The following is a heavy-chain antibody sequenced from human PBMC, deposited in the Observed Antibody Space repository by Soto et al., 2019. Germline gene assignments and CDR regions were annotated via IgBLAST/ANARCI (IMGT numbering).Heavy chain of an antibody. D-gene: IGHD4-17*01. V-gene: IGHV3-33*01. CDR2: IWYAGSNK. CDR1: GFTFSTYG. CDR3: ARGTVHFDY. J-gene: IGHJ4*02. Sequence: QVQLVESGGGVVQPGRSLRLSCAASGFTFSTYGMHWVRQAPGKGLEWVAVIWYAGSNKYYADSVKGRFTISRDNSENTLYLQMNSPRAEDMAVYYCARGTVHFDYWGQGTLVTVSS.